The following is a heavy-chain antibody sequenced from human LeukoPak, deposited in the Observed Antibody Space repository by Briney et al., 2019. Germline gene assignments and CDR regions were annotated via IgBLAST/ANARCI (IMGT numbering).Heavy chain of an antibody. CDR2: IIPIFGTA. CDR1: GGTFSSYA. Sequence: GASVKVSCKASGGTFSSYAISWVRQAPGQGLEWMGGIIPIFGTANYAQKFQGRVTITTDESTSTAYMELSSLRSDDTAVYYCARVSPDSSGWYGTPTYYFDYWGQGTLVTVSS. CDR3: ARVSPDSSGWYGTPTYYFDY. J-gene: IGHJ4*02. D-gene: IGHD6-19*01. V-gene: IGHV1-69*05.